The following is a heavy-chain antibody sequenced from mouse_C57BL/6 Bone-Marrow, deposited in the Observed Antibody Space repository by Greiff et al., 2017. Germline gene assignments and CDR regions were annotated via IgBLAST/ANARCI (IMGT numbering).Heavy chain of an antibody. D-gene: IGHD2-4*01. Sequence: EVHLVESGPGLVKPSQSLSLTCSVTGYSITSGYYWNWIRQFPGNKLEWMGYISYDGSNNYNPSLKNRISITRDTSKNQFFLKLNSVTTEDTATYYCAKSLYDYEDAMDYWGQGTSVTVSS. CDR3: AKSLYDYEDAMDY. V-gene: IGHV3-6*01. J-gene: IGHJ4*01. CDR1: GYSITSGYY. CDR2: ISYDGSN.